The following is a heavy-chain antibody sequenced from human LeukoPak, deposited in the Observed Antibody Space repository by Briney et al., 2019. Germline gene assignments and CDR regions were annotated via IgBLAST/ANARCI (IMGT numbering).Heavy chain of an antibody. V-gene: IGHV4-34*01. J-gene: IGHJ5*02. D-gene: IGHD1-26*01. Sequence: SETLSLTCAVYGGSFSGYYWSWIRQPPGKGLEWIGEINHSGSTNYKPSLKSRVTISLDTSKNQFSLKLSSVTAADTAVYYCARGMGPTQNNWLDPWGQGTLVTVSS. CDR3: ARGMGPTQNNWLDP. CDR2: INHSGST. CDR1: GGSFSGYY.